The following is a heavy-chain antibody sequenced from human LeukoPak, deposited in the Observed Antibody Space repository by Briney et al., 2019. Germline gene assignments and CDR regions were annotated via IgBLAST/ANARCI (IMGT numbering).Heavy chain of an antibody. V-gene: IGHV1-2*02. D-gene: IGHD3-22*01. CDR3: ARVGLYYYDSSGYYYY. CDR1: GYTFNTYG. J-gene: IGHJ4*02. Sequence: ASVKVSCKASGYTFNTYGISWVRQAPGQGLEWMGWINPNSGGTNYAQKFQGRVTMTRDTSISTAYMELSRLRSDDTAVYYCARVGLYYYDSSGYYYYWGQGTLVTVSS. CDR2: INPNSGGT.